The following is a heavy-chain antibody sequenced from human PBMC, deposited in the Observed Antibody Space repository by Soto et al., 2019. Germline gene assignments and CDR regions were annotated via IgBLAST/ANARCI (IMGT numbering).Heavy chain of an antibody. CDR2: ISWNSGSK. V-gene: IGHV3-9*01. CDR3: ADPYLTWELRGAFDI. Sequence: GGSLRLSCAASGFTFDDYAMHWVRQAPGKGLEWVSGISWNSGSKGYADSVKGRFTISRDNTKNSLYLQMNSLRAEDTALYYCADPYLTWELRGAFDIWGQGTMVTVSS. J-gene: IGHJ3*02. D-gene: IGHD1-26*01. CDR1: GFTFDDYA.